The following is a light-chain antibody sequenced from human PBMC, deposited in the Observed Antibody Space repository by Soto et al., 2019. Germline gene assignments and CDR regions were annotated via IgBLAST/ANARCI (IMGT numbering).Light chain of an antibody. J-gene: IGLJ2*01. CDR2: GNS. V-gene: IGLV1-40*01. CDR3: QSYGV. CDR1: SSNIGAGYD. Sequence: QAVVTQPPSVSGAPGQRVTISCTGSSSNIGAGYDVHWYQQLPGTAPKLLIYGNSNRPSGVPDRFSGSKSGTSASLAITGLQAEDEADYYCQSYGVFGGGTKLTVL.